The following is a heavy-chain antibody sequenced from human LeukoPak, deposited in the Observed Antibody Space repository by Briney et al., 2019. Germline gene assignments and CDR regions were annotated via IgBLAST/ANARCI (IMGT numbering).Heavy chain of an antibody. CDR3: AKDYDRAWYFDL. V-gene: IGHV3-23*01. CDR1: GFTFSSYA. J-gene: IGHJ2*01. CDR2: ISGSGGST. Sequence: PGGSLRLSCAASGFTFSSYAMSWVRQAPGKGLEWVSAISGSGGSTYYADSVKGRFTISRDNSKNTPYLQMNSLRAEDTAVYYCAKDYDRAWYFDLWGRGTLVTVSS. D-gene: IGHD3-22*01.